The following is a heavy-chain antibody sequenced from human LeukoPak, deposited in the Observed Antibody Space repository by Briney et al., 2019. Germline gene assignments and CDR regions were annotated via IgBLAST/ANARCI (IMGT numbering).Heavy chain of an antibody. V-gene: IGHV1-2*04. CDR1: GYTFTGYY. CDR2: INPNSGGT. J-gene: IGHJ6*02. D-gene: IGHD1-26*01. Sequence: ASVKVSCKASGYTFTGYYMHWVRQAPGQGLEWMGWINPNSGGTNYAQKFQGWVTMTRDTSISTAYMELSRLRSDDTAVYYCARDSVRIVGATPRSNGGHYYYGMDVWGQGTTVTVSS. CDR3: ARDSVRIVGATPRSNGGHYYYGMDV.